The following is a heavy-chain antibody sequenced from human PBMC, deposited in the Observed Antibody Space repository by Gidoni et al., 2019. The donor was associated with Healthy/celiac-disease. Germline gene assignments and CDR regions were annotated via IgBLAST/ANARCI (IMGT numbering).Heavy chain of an antibody. Sequence: QVQLQESGPGLVKPSETLSLTCTVSGGSLSSYYWSWIRQPPGKGLEWIGYIYYSGSPNYNPSLKSRVTISVDTSKNQFSLKLSSVTAADTAVYYCARRQVYDTDNWFDPWGQGTLVTVSS. CDR1: GGSLSSYY. V-gene: IGHV4-59*08. J-gene: IGHJ5*02. D-gene: IGHD3-22*01. CDR2: IYYSGSP. CDR3: ARRQVYDTDNWFDP.